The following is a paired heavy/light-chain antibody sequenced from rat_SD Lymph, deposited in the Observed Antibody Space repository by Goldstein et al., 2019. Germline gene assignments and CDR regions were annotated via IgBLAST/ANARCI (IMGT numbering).Heavy chain of an antibody. Sequence: EVQLVESGGGLVQPGRSLKLSCVASGFTFSNYGMNWIRQAPGKGLEWVAYISSGSSYIYYAETVKGRFTISRDNAKNTLYLQMTSLRSEDTALYYCARYDYGGYGDFDYWGQGVMVTVSS. D-gene: IGHD1-11*01. CDR2: ISSGSSYI. V-gene: IGHV5-34*01. CDR1: GFTFSNYG. CDR3: ARYDYGGYGDFDY. J-gene: IGHJ2*01.
Light chain of an antibody. CDR3: QQSNELPYT. CDR1: KSVSTY. V-gene: IGKV3S6*01. J-gene: IGKJ2-3*01. Sequence: DTVLTQSPALAVSLGQRVTISCRASKSVSTYMHWYQQKSGQQPKLLIYSASNLESGVPSRFSGSGSGTDFTLTIDPVEADDIANYYCQQSNELPYTFGAGTKLELK. CDR2: SAS.